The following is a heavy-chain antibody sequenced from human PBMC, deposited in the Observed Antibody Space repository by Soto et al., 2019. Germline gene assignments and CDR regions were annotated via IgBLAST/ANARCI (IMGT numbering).Heavy chain of an antibody. CDR1: GLTFSGSA. V-gene: IGHV3-73*01. CDR2: IRSKANSYAT. D-gene: IGHD4-4*01. J-gene: IGHJ6*02. CDR3: TRPITVTTSIGVASDYYYYGMDV. Sequence: PGGSLRLSCAASGLTFSGSAMHWVRQASGKGLEWVGRIRSKANSYATAYAASVKGRFTISRDDSKNTAYLQMNSLKTEDTAVYYCTRPITVTTSIGVASDYYYYGMDVWGQGTTVTVSS.